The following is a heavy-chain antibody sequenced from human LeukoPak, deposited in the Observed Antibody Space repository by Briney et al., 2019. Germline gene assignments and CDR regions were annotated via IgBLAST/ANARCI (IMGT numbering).Heavy chain of an antibody. D-gene: IGHD4-17*01. J-gene: IGHJ4*02. Sequence: EASVKVSCKASGYTFTSYAMNWVRQAPGQGLEWMGWINTNTGNPTYAQGFTGRFVFSLDTSVSTAYQQISSLKAEDTAVYYCARVSVSPHDYGDYMDYWGQGTLVTVSS. CDR1: GYTFTSYA. V-gene: IGHV7-4-1*02. CDR2: INTNTGNP. CDR3: ARVSVSPHDYGDYMDY.